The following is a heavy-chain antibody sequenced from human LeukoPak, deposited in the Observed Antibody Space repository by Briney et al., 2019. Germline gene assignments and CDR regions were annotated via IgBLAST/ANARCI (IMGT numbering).Heavy chain of an antibody. V-gene: IGHV3-23*01. CDR3: AKETSSSFDY. D-gene: IGHD6-6*01. Sequence: GGSLRLSCATSGFLFEDHAINWVRQAPGKGLEWVSGISNSGGSTYYADSVKGRFTISRDNSKNTLYLQMNSLRAEDTAVYYCAKETSSSFDYWGQGTLVTVSS. CDR2: ISNSGGST. J-gene: IGHJ4*02. CDR1: GFLFEDHA.